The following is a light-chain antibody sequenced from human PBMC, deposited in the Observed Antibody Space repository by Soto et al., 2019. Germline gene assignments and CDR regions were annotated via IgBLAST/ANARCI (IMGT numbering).Light chain of an antibody. J-gene: IGLJ3*02. CDR1: SNDVGGYNL. V-gene: IGLV2-23*02. CDR3: CSHVGGSSPQWV. CDR2: EVN. Sequence: QSVLTQPASVSGSPGQSITISCTGTSNDVGGYNLVSWFQQHPGKAPKLMISEVNKRPSGVSNHFSGSKSANTASLTISGLQAEDEADYYCCSHVGGSSPQWVFGGGTKVTVL.